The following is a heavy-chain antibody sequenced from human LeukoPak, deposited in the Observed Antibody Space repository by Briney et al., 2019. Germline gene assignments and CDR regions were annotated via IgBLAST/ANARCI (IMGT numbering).Heavy chain of an antibody. CDR2: MSGSGGSI. CDR3: VKDYMAAARNCFDC. CDR1: GFTFSNYA. J-gene: IGHJ4*02. Sequence: PGGSLRLSCAASGFTFSNYAMNWVRQAPGRGLEWVSGMSGSGGSIFYADSVKGRFTISRDNSMNMVYLQMNSLSAEDTAVYYCVKDYMAAARNCFDCWGRGTLVTVSS. V-gene: IGHV3-23*01. D-gene: IGHD6-13*01.